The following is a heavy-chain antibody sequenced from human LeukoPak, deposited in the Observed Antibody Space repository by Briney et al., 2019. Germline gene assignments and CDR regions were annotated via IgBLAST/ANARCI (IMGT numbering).Heavy chain of an antibody. CDR3: ARPPGIAAAWFDP. CDR2: IYYIGST. V-gene: IGHV4-59*08. Sequence: SQTLSLTCTVSGASISSYYWSWIRQPPRKGLEWVGYIYYIGSTNHNPSLRSRVTISVDTSKNYFSLELSSVTAADTAVYYCARPPGIAAAWFDPWGQGTMVTVSS. D-gene: IGHD6-13*01. CDR1: GASISSYY. J-gene: IGHJ5*02.